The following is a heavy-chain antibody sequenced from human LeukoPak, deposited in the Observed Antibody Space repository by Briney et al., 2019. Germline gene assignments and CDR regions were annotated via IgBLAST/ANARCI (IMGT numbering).Heavy chain of an antibody. CDR3: ERSDNRGEYAFDV. J-gene: IGHJ3*01. D-gene: IGHD2-21*01. Sequence: SETLSLTCDVSGGSISSSNWWSWVRQPPGKGLGWIGEIQHSGSTNYNPSLKSRVTISVDNSKKYFSLKLNSVTAADTAVYYCERSDNRGEYAFDVWGQGTMVAVSS. CDR1: GGSISSSNW. V-gene: IGHV4-4*02. CDR2: IQHSGST.